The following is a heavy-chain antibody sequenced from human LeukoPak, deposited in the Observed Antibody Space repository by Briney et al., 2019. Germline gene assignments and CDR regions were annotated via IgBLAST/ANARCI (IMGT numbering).Heavy chain of an antibody. CDR2: IRSKAYGGTT. D-gene: IGHD6-19*01. CDR3: TRSVGSGWPFDY. J-gene: IGHJ4*02. Sequence: GGSLRLSCTGSGFTFGDYAMSWFRQAPGKGLEWVSFIRSKAYGGTTEDAASVKGRFTMSRDDSKSIAYLQMNSLKTEDTAVYYCTRSVGSGWPFDYWGQGTLVTVSS. V-gene: IGHV3-49*03. CDR1: GFTFGDYA.